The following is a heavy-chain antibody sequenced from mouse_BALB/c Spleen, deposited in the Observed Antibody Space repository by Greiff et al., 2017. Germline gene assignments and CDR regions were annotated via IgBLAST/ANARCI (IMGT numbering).Heavy chain of an antibody. J-gene: IGHJ3*01. CDR3: SAEYGNDGFAY. D-gene: IGHD2-10*02. V-gene: IGHV14-4*02. Sequence: VQLQQSGAELVRSGASVKLSCTASGFTFTDYYMHWVKQRPEQGLEWIGWIDPENGDTEYAPKFQGKATMTADTSSNTAYLQLSSLTSEDTAVYCCSAEYGNDGFAYWGQGTLVTVSA. CDR1: GFTFTDYY. CDR2: IDPENGDT.